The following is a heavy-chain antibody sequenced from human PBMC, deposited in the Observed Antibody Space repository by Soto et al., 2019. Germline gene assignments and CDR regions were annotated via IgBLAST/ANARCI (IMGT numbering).Heavy chain of an antibody. V-gene: IGHV4-39*01. J-gene: IGHJ6*03. D-gene: IGHD5-18*01. CDR1: GGSISSSSYY. CDR3: ARPRRGYSYGYYYYYYMDV. CDR2: IYYSGST. Sequence: QLQLQESGPGLVKPSETLSLTCTVSGGSISSSSYYWGWIRQPPGKGLEWIGSIYYSGSTYYNPSLKGRVTISVDTSKNQFSLKLSSVTAADTAVYYCARPRRGYSYGYYYYYYMDVWGKGTTVTVSS.